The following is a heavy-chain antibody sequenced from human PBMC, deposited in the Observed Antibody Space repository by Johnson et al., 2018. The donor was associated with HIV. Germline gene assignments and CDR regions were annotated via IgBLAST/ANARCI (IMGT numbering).Heavy chain of an antibody. CDR1: GFTFSSYP. Sequence: QEHLVESGGGAVQPGRSLRLSCAASGFTFSSYPMHWVRQAPGKGLEWVAVISSDGSNKYYADSVKGRFTISRDNSKNTLYLQMNSLRAEYTAVYYCARERPGSGYDWGDAFDIWGQGTMVTVSS. CDR3: ARERPGSGYDWGDAFDI. D-gene: IGHD5-12*01. V-gene: IGHV3-30*04. CDR2: ISSDGSNK. J-gene: IGHJ3*02.